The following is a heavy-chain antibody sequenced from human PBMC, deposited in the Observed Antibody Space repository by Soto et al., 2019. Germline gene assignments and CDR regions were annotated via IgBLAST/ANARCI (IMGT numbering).Heavy chain of an antibody. CDR1: GFTFSTYS. D-gene: IGHD3-3*01. CDR3: ARLYYDYV. Sequence: QLVESGGGLIQPGGSLRLAYTASGFTFSTYSMNWVRQAPGKGLEWIAYISIDSDSIQYAVSVKGRFTISRDDAENSLFLQMDNLRDEDTGIYYCARLYYDYVWGQGTAVTVSS. V-gene: IGHV3-48*02. CDR2: ISIDSDSI. J-gene: IGHJ6*02.